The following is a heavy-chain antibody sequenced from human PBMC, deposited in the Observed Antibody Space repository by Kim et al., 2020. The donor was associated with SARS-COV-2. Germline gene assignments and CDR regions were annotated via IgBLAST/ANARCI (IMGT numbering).Heavy chain of an antibody. V-gene: IGHV3-9*01. CDR3: VKDILAGGADV. J-gene: IGHJ6*02. D-gene: IGHD6-25*01. CDR2: IFWNGGGT. Sequence: GGSLRLSCVVSGFTFHNHAMHWVRQAPGKGLEWVAGIFWNGGGTGYADSVRGRFTISRDIAESSLYLQMNSLRTEDTALYLCVKDILAGGADVWGQGTT. CDR1: GFTFHNHA.